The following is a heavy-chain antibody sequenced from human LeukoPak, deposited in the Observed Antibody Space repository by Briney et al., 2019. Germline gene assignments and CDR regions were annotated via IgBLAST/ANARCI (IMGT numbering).Heavy chain of an antibody. CDR2: ISGYNGNT. Sequence: ASGKVSCKASGYTVTSYGISWVRQAPGQGLEWMGWISGYNGNTNYAQKLQGRVTMTTDTSTSTAYMDLRSLRSDDTAVYYCARRGQIAGWFDPWGQGTLVIVSS. CDR3: ARRGQIAGWFDP. D-gene: IGHD2/OR15-2a*01. J-gene: IGHJ5*02. V-gene: IGHV1-18*01. CDR1: GYTVTSYG.